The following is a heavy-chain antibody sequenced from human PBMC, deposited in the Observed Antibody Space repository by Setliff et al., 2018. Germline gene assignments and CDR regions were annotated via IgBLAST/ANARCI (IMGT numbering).Heavy chain of an antibody. CDR2: IYTSWST. D-gene: IGHD1-1*01. CDR3: AKGGGRYHSDS. V-gene: IGHV4-61*09. J-gene: IGHJ4*02. CDR1: DDSISSRHYY. Sequence: PSETLSLTCTVSDDSISSRHYYWSWIRQPAGKGLEWLGQIYTSWSTNYNPSLKGRATLPIDASKKQFSLKLTSVTAADTAVYYCAKGGGRYHSDSWGQGILVTVSS.